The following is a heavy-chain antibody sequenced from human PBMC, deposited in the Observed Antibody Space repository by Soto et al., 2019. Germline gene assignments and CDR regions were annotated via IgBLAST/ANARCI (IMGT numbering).Heavy chain of an antibody. V-gene: IGHV1-3*01. J-gene: IGHJ4*02. CDR1: GYTFTSYA. D-gene: IGHD3-3*01. Sequence: ASVKVSCKASGYTFTSYAMHWVRQAPGQRLEWMGWINAGNGNTKYSQKFQGRVTITRDTSASTAYMELSSLRSEDTAVYYCARDLMVFGVVITYHFDDWGQGTRVTVAS. CDR2: INAGNGNT. CDR3: ARDLMVFGVVITYHFDD.